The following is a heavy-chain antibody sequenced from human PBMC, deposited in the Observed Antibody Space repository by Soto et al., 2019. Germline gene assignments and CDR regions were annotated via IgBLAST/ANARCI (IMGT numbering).Heavy chain of an antibody. CDR1: GGSFSSYT. CDR2: IIPLFGTA. J-gene: IGHJ5*02. Sequence: QVQLVQSGAEVKKPGSSVKVSCKASGGSFSSYTISWVRQAPGQGLEWMGEIIPLFGTADYAQKFQGRVTITADNSTSPAYMQLSSLRSEDTAVYYCTRRNPQAIDPWGQGTLVTVSS. CDR3: TRRNPQAIDP. V-gene: IGHV1-69*06.